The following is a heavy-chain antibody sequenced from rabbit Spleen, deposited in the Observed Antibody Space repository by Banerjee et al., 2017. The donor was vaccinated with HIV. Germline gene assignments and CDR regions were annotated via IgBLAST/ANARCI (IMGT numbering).Heavy chain of an antibody. D-gene: IGHD5-1*01. J-gene: IGHJ4*01. CDR2: INIVTGKS. CDR3: ARDLVAAIGWNFNL. CDR1: GFSLNDKDV. Sequence: QSLEESGGDLVKPGASLTLTCKASGFSLNDKDVMCWVRQAPGKGLEWIACINIVTGKSVYASWAKGRFIMSRPSSTTVTLQMTSLTVADTATYFCARDLVAAIGWNFNLWGQGTLVTVS. V-gene: IGHV1S40*01.